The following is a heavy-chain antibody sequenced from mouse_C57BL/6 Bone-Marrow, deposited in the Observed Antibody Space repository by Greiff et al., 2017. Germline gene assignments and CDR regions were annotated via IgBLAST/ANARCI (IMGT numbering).Heavy chain of an antibody. Sequence: VQLQQSGTVLARPGASVTMSCKTSGYTFNSYWMHWVKQRPGQGLEWIGAIYPGNSDTSYNQKFKGKAKLTAVTSASTADMELSRLTNEDSAVYYCTRGRFKLFDYWGQGTTLTGSS. V-gene: IGHV1-5*01. CDR2: IYPGNSDT. CDR3: TRGRFKLFDY. D-gene: IGHD4-1*01. CDR1: GYTFNSYW. J-gene: IGHJ2*01.